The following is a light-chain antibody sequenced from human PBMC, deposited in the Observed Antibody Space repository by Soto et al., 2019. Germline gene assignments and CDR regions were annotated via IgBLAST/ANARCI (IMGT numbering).Light chain of an antibody. Sequence: QSVLTQPPSVSAAPGQKVTISCSGNSSNIGSNDVSWYQQLPGKAPKLLIYENSQRPSGIPDRFSGSKSGTSATLGITGLQTGDEADYYCGTWDSILLAHFGPGTKVTVL. CDR1: SSNIGSND. CDR3: GTWDSILLAH. V-gene: IGLV1-51*02. CDR2: ENS. J-gene: IGLJ1*01.